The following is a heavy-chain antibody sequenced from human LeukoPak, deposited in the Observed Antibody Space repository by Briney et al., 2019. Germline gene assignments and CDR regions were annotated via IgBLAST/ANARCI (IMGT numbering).Heavy chain of an antibody. CDR3: ASLLDY. V-gene: IGHV3-30*03. CDR2: ISYDGSNK. J-gene: IGHJ4*02. Sequence: PGGSLRLSCAASGFTFSSYSMNWVRQAPGKGLEWVAVISYDGSNKYYADSVKGRFTISRDNSKNTLYLQMNSLRAEDTAVYYCASLLDYWGQGTLVTVSS. CDR1: GFTFSSYS.